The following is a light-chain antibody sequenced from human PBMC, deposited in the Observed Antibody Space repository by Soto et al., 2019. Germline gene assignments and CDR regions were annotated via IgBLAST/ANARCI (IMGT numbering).Light chain of an antibody. CDR3: QQYNSYPWT. CDR2: KAS. Sequence: DIQMTQSPSTLSASVGDRVTITCRASQSISSWLAWYQQKPGKAPKLLIYKASSLESGVPSRFRGSGSGTEFTLTIRSLQPDDFATYYCQQYNSYPWTFGQGTKVDIK. J-gene: IGKJ1*01. CDR1: QSISSW. V-gene: IGKV1-5*03.